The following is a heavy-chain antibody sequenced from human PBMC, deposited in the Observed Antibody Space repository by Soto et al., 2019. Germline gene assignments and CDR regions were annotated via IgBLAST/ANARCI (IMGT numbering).Heavy chain of an antibody. J-gene: IGHJ5*02. CDR3: AKGSIVGATKDWFDP. V-gene: IGHV3-30*18. CDR1: GFTFSSYG. Sequence: GGSLRLSCAASGFTFSSYGMYWVRQAPGKGLEWVAVISYDGSSKYYADSVEGRLTISRDNSENTLYLQMNSLRAEDTAVYYCAKGSIVGATKDWFDPWGQGTLVTVSS. CDR2: ISYDGSSK. D-gene: IGHD1-26*01.